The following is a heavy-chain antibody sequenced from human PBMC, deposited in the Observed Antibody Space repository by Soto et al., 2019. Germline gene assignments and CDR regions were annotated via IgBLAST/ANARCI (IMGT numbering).Heavy chain of an antibody. CDR2: IIPIFGTA. Sequence: ASVKVSCKASGGTFSSYAISWVRQAPGQGLEWMGGIIPIFGTANYAQKFQGRVTITADESTSTAYMELSSLRSEDTAVYYCARDPIAARPVGRNFDYWGQGTLVTVSS. CDR3: ARDPIAARPVGRNFDY. D-gene: IGHD6-6*01. CDR1: GGTFSSYA. J-gene: IGHJ4*02. V-gene: IGHV1-69*13.